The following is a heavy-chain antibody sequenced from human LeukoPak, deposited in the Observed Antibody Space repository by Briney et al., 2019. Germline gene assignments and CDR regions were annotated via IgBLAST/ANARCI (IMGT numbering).Heavy chain of an antibody. CDR2: ISSSSSYI. CDR1: GFTFSSYS. CDR3: ARDRQWLVFDY. D-gene: IGHD6-19*01. J-gene: IGHJ4*02. V-gene: IGHV3-21*01. Sequence: GGSLRLSCAASGFTFSSYSMNWVRQAPGKGLGWVSSISSSSSYIYYADSVKGRFTISRDNAKNSLYLQMNSLRAEDTAVYYCARDRQWLVFDYWGQGTLVTVSS.